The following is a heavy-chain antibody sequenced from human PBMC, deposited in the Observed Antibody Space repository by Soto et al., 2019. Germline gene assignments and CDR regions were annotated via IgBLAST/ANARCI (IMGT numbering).Heavy chain of an antibody. D-gene: IGHD6-19*01. CDR2: ISAYNGNT. J-gene: IGHJ2*01. CDR3: ARGSPVAATKDHWYFDL. CDR1: GYTFTSYG. Sequence: QVQLVQSGAEVKKPGASVKVSCKASGYTFTSYGISWVRQAPGQGLEWMGWISAYNGNTHYAQKLQGRVTMTTDTSTSTAYMERRSRRSDDTAVYYGARGSPVAATKDHWYFDLWGRGTLVTVSS. V-gene: IGHV1-18*01.